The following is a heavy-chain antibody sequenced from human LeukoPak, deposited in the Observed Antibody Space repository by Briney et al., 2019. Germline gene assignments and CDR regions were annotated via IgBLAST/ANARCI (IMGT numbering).Heavy chain of an antibody. J-gene: IGHJ4*02. CDR2: IIPIFGTA. CDR3: ARQLDYGGNCDY. D-gene: IGHD4-23*01. CDR1: GGTFSSYA. V-gene: IGHV1-69*13. Sequence: SVKVSCKASGGTFSSYAISWVRQAPGQGLEWMGGIIPIFGTANYAQKFQGRVTITADESTSTAYMELSSLRSEDTAVYYCARQLDYGGNCDYWGQGTLVTVSS.